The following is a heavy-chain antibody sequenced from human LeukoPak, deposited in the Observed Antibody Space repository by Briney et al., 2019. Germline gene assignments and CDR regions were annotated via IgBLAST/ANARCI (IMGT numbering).Heavy chain of an antibody. D-gene: IGHD6-13*01. CDR3: ARGASWSDY. CDR2: ISSSGSII. V-gene: IGHV3-48*03. J-gene: IGHJ4*02. Sequence: GGSLRLSCAASGFTFSSYEMNWVRQAPGKGLEWVSYISSSGSIIYYAYSVKGRFTISRDNAKNSLYLQMNSLRAEDTAVYYCARGASWSDYWGQGTLVTVSS. CDR1: GFTFSSYE.